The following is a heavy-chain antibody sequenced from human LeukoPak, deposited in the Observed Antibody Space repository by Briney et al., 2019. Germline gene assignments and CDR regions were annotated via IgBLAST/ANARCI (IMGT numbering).Heavy chain of an antibody. V-gene: IGHV3-23*01. CDR3: AKGVSGNSPYYYYAMDV. J-gene: IGHJ6*02. CDR1: GFTFSNYA. D-gene: IGHD4-23*01. CDR2: ISASDGNT. Sequence: PGGSLRLSCAASGFTFSNYAMSWVRQAPGKGLEWVSVISASDGNTYYADSVKGRFTISRDNSKNAQYLQINSLRAEDTAVYYCAKGVSGNSPYYYYAMDVWGQGTTVTVSS.